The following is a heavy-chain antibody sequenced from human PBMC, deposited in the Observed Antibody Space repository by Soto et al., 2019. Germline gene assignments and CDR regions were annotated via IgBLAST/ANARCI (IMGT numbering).Heavy chain of an antibody. CDR1: GLSSSSSS. D-gene: IGHD1-1*01. CDR2: ISPSGHYT. J-gene: IGHJ6*03. CDR3: GEEGAAGCRDDFLSYMDV. Sequence: EVQLLESGGGLVQPGGSLRLSCAVSGLSSSSSSMSWVRQAPGKGLEWVSTISPSGHYTHYADSVKGRFTISRDTSKNSLCLQMNSLSGEYTAIDYCGEEGAAGCRDDFLSYMDVWGKGTTVTVSS. V-gene: IGHV3-23*01.